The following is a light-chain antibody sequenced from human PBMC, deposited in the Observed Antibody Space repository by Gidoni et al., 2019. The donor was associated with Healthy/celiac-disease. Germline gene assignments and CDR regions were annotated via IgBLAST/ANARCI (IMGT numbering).Light chain of an antibody. Sequence: EIVMTQSPATLSVSPGERATLSCRASQRVSSKLAWYQQKPGQAPRLLIYGASTRATGIPARFSGSGSGTEFTLTISSLQSEDFAVYYCQQYNNWPPWTFGQXTKVEIK. CDR3: QQYNNWPPWT. CDR1: QRVSSK. J-gene: IGKJ1*01. CDR2: GAS. V-gene: IGKV3-15*01.